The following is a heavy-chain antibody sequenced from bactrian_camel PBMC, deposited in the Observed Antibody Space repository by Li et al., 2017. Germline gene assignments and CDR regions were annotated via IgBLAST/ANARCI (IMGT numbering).Heavy chain of an antibody. Sequence: HVQLVESGGGSVQAGGSLALSCQFSELPTVMAWFRQAPGKGREGVAAIDTDGITTYADSVKGRFTISRDNAKNALYLQMNSLKPVDTAVYYCAADERRWMRNCSAIDDIWRFGSRGQGTQVTVS. CDR1: ELPTV. D-gene: IGHD1*01. J-gene: IGHJ6*01. CDR3: AADERRWMRNCSAIDDIWRFGS. CDR2: IDTDGIT. V-gene: IGHV3S55*01.